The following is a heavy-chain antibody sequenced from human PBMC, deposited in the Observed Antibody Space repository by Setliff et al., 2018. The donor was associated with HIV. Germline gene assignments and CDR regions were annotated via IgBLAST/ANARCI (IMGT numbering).Heavy chain of an antibody. D-gene: IGHD5-18*01. V-gene: IGHV3-21*04. CDR3: ARVQVTDYYYYYGMDV. CDR2: ISSSSSYT. CDR1: GFTFSSYS. J-gene: IGHJ6*02. Sequence: PGGSLRLSCAASGFTFSSYSMNWVRQAPGKGLEWVSYISSSSSYTHYADSVKGRFTISRDNAKISLFLQMNSLRAEDTALYYCARVQVTDYYYYYGMDVWGQGTTVTVSS.